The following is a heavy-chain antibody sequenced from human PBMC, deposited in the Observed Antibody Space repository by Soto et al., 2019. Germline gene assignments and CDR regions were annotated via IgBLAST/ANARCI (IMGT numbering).Heavy chain of an antibody. Sequence: EVQLVESGGGLVQPGGSLRLSCAASGFTFDNYWMHWVRQAPGKGLVWVSRLNSDGSSTNYADSAKGRFTISRDNAKNTLYLKMNSLRGEDTAVYYCARDRGYYGSGRGVSYYYGLDVWGQGTTVTVSS. CDR3: ARDRGYYGSGRGVSYYYGLDV. D-gene: IGHD3-10*01. CDR1: GFTFDNYW. V-gene: IGHV3-74*01. CDR2: LNSDGSST. J-gene: IGHJ6*02.